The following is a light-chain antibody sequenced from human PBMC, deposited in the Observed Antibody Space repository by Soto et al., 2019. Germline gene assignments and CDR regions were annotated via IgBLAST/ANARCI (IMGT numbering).Light chain of an antibody. CDR2: DAS. V-gene: IGKV1-5*01. Sequence: DIQMTQSPSTLSASVGARVTIPCRASKSIRIGLAWYQQKPGKAPKVRIYDASSLKSGVPSRFSGIGSGTEFILTISSLQPDDFATYYCQQYNSYSHTFGQGTKLEIK. CDR1: KSIRIG. J-gene: IGKJ2*01. CDR3: QQYNSYSHT.